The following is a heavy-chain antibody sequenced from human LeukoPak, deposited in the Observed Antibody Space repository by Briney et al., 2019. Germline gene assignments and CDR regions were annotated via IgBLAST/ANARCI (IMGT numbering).Heavy chain of an antibody. V-gene: IGHV3-23*01. CDR2: ISGSGGST. D-gene: IGHD6-19*01. CDR3: AKGGSSSGWYDVNWFDP. Sequence: RGSLRLSCAASGFTLTTYAMSWVRQAPGKGLEWVSAISGSGGSTYYADSVKGRFTISRDNSKNTLYLQMNSLRAEDTAVYYCAKGGSSSGWYDVNWFDPWGQGTLVTVSS. CDR1: GFTLTTYA. J-gene: IGHJ5*02.